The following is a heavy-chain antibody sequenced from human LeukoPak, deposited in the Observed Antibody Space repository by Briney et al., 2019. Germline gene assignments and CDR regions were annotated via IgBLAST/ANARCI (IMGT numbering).Heavy chain of an antibody. CDR1: GGSISSYY. J-gene: IGHJ6*03. V-gene: IGHV4-4*07. D-gene: IGHD3-10*01. CDR3: ARDSITMVRGNYYMDV. CDR2: IYSSGGT. Sequence: PSETLFLTCNVSGGSISSYYWSWIRQPAGKGLEWIGRIYSSGGTNYNPSLKSRVTMSVDTSKNQFSLKLSSVTAADTAVYYCARDSITMVRGNYYMDVWGKGTTVTISS.